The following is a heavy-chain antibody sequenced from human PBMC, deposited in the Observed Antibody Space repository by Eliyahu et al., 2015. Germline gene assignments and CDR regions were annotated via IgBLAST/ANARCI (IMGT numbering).Heavy chain of an antibody. D-gene: IGHD3-9*01. V-gene: IGHV2-5*01. CDR3: ARNNILTSYHDS. J-gene: IGHJ5*01. CDR2: IYWNDDK. Sequence: QITLKESGPTLVKPTQTLTLTCTFSGFSPSTGGVGVGWIXQPPGKALEWLAXIYWNDDKRYRPSLKSRLTITKDTSKNQVVLTMTNMDPVDTATYYCARNNILTSYHDSWGQGTLVTVSS. CDR1: GFSPSTGGVG.